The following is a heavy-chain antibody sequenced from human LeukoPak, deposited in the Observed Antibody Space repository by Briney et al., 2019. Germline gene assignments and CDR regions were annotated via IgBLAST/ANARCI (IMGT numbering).Heavy chain of an antibody. V-gene: IGHV4-39*01. D-gene: IGHD6-13*01. J-gene: IGHJ2*01. CDR2: IYYSGST. CDR1: GGSFSSSSYY. Sequence: SETLSLTCTVSGGSFSSSSYYWGWIRQPPGKGLEWIGSIYYSGSTYYNPSLKSRVTISVDTSSNQFSLKLSSVTAADTAVYYCARHRGEYSSSWFPSGVIGDWYFDLWGRGTLVTVSS. CDR3: ARHRGEYSSSWFPSGVIGDWYFDL.